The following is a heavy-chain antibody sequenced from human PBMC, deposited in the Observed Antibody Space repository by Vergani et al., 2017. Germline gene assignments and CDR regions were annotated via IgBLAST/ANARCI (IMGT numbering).Heavy chain of an antibody. V-gene: IGHV1-2*02. CDR1: GYTFTGYY. J-gene: IGHJ4*02. CDR3: ARSDIVVVPAAMGLDY. CDR2: INPNSGGT. D-gene: IGHD2-2*01. Sequence: QVQLVQSGAEVKKPGASVKVSCKASGYTFTGYYMHWVRQAPGQGLEWMGWINPNSGGTNYAQKFQGRVTMTRDTSISTAYMELSSLRSEDTAVYYCARSDIVVVPAAMGLDYWGQGTLVTVSS.